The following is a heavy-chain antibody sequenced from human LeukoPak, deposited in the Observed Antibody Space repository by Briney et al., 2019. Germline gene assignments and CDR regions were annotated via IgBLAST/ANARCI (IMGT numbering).Heavy chain of an antibody. CDR2: IYWDGDK. V-gene: IGHV2-5*02. D-gene: IGHD3-10*01. CDR3: AHSWYGSGSYYFPYYFDY. Sequence: ESGPTLVKPTQTLTLTCTFSGFSLSTSGMGVGWIRQPPGKALEWLALIYWDGDKRYSPSLESRLTLTKDTSKNQVVLTMTNMDPVDTATYYCAHSWYGSGSYYFPYYFDYWGQGTLVTVSS. J-gene: IGHJ4*02. CDR1: GFSLSTSGMG.